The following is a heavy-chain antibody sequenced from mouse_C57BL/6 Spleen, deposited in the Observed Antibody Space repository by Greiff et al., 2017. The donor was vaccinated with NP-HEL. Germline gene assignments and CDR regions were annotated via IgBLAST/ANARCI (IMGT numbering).Heavy chain of an antibody. D-gene: IGHD1-1*01. V-gene: IGHV1-69*01. J-gene: IGHJ1*03. CDR3: ARSPFYYYGSSYRYFDV. CDR2: IDPSDSYT. Sequence: VQLQQSGAELVMPGASVKLSCKASGYTFTSYWMHWVKQRPGQGLEWIGEIDPSDSYTNYNQKFKGKSTLTVDKSSSTAYMQLSSLTSEDSAVYYCARSPFYYYGSSYRYFDVWGTGTTVTVSS. CDR1: GYTFTSYW.